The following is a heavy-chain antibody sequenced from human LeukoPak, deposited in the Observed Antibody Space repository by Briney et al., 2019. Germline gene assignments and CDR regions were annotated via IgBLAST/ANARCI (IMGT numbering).Heavy chain of an antibody. J-gene: IGHJ4*02. Sequence: SETLSLTCTVPGASISSYYWSWIRQPPGKVMEWIGYIYCRVTSDYNPSLKSRVTMSVDMSTRQISLKLSSVTAADTAVYYCGRAVGGDGSGSLWGPGTLVTVSS. CDR1: GASISSYY. D-gene: IGHD3-10*01. CDR2: IYCRVTS. V-gene: IGHV4-59*01. CDR3: GRAVGGDGSGSL.